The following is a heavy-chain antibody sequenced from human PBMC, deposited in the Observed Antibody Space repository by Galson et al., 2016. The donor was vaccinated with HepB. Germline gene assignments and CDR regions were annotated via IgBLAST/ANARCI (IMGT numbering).Heavy chain of an antibody. Sequence: SLRLSCAASGFTFSGSAMHWVRQASGKGLEWVGRIRGKANSYATAYAASVKGRFTISRDDSKNTAYLQMNSLKTEDTAVYYCTRPARDYGDYGVYYYGMDVWGQGTTVTVSS. CDR2: IRGKANSYAT. CDR3: TRPARDYGDYGVYYYGMDV. J-gene: IGHJ6*02. V-gene: IGHV3-73*01. D-gene: IGHD4-17*01. CDR1: GFTFSGSA.